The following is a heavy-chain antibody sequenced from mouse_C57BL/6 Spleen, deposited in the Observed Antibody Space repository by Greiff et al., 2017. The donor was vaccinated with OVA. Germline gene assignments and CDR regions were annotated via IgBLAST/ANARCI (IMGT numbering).Heavy chain of an antibody. CDR1: GYAFSSYW. CDR2: IYPGDGDT. D-gene: IGHD2-4*01. J-gene: IGHJ3*01. V-gene: IGHV1-80*01. Sequence: VQLHQSGAELVKPGASVKISCKASGYAFSSYWMNWVKQRPGKGLEWIGQIYPGDGDTNYNGKFKGKATLTADKSSSTAYMQLSSLTSEDSAVYFCARGGYYDYDVGFAYWGQGTLVTVSA. CDR3: ARGGYYDYDVGFAY.